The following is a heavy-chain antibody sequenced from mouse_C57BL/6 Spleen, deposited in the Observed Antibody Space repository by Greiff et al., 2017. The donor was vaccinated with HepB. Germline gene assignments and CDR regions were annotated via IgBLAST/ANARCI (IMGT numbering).Heavy chain of an antibody. Sequence: EVQVVESGGGLVQSGRSLRLSCATSGFTFSDFYMEWVRQAPGKGLEWIAASRNKANDYTTEYSASVKGRFIVSRDTSQSILYLQMNALRAEDTAIYYCARDASLYGSSPYYAMDYWGQGTSVTVSS. D-gene: IGHD1-1*01. J-gene: IGHJ4*01. CDR3: ARDASLYGSSPYYAMDY. V-gene: IGHV7-1*01. CDR2: SRNKANDYTT. CDR1: GFTFSDFY.